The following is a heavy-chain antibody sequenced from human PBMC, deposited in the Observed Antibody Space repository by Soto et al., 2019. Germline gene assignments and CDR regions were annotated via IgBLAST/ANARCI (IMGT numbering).Heavy chain of an antibody. D-gene: IGHD6-13*01. Sequence: PSKTLSLTCTVSGGSISSRSYYWGWIRQPPGKGLEWIGSIYYSGNAYYNPSLKSRVAVSVDTSKNQFSLKVTSVTATDTAVYYCARHKDTSSRYLLPDFWGQGTLVTVSS. CDR3: ARHKDTSSRYLLPDF. J-gene: IGHJ4*02. CDR2: IYYSGNA. V-gene: IGHV4-39*01. CDR1: GGSISSRSYY.